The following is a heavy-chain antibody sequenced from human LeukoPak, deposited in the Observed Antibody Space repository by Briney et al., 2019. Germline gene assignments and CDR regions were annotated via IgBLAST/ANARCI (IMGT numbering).Heavy chain of an antibody. D-gene: IGHD1-7*01. CDR2: INHSGST. CDR3: ARGRIGTTRRDAFDI. Sequence: SETLSLTCAVYGGSFSGYYWSWIRQPPGKGLEWIGEINHSGSTNYNPSLKSRVTISVDTSKNQFSLKLSSVTAADTAVYYCARGRIGTTRRDAFDIWGQGTMVTVSS. J-gene: IGHJ3*02. CDR1: GGSFSGYY. V-gene: IGHV4-34*01.